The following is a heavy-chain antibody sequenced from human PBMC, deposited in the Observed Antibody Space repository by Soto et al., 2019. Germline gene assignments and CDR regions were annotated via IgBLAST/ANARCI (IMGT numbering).Heavy chain of an antibody. Sequence: GVSLRLSCAASGFTFSGSAMNWVRQAPGKGLEWVSGVTGSGSSTHYADSVKGRFTISRDNSKDALYLQMNSLRAEDSAIYFCAKVPDPFRYWSHMDVWGNGTTVTVSS. J-gene: IGHJ6*03. D-gene: IGHD2-8*02. CDR2: VTGSGSST. CDR1: GFTFSGSA. CDR3: AKVPDPFRYWSHMDV. V-gene: IGHV3-23*01.